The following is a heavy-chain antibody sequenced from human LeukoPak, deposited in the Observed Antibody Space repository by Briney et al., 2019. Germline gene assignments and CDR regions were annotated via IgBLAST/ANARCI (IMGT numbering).Heavy chain of an antibody. Sequence: GGSLRLSCAASGFTFSNYTISWVRQAPGEGLERVSGFGGSAGNTYYADSVKGRFTLSRDNSKNTLFLQMNSLRAEETAVYYCAKAMRGGFYYFDSWGQGTLVTVSS. CDR1: GFTFSNYT. V-gene: IGHV3-23*01. J-gene: IGHJ4*02. D-gene: IGHD3-16*01. CDR2: FGGSAGNT. CDR3: AKAMRGGFYYFDS.